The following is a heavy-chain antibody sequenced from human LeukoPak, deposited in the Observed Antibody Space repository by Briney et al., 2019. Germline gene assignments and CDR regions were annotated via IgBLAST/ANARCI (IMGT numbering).Heavy chain of an antibody. D-gene: IGHD3-3*01. CDR3: AKVDGITIFEVFDF. J-gene: IGHJ4*02. V-gene: IGHV3-30-3*01. Sequence: GRSLRLSCAASGFTFSSYAMHWVRQAPGKGLEWVAVISYDGSNKYYADSVKGRFTISRDNSKNTLYLQMNSLRAEDTAVYYCAKVDGITIFEVFDFWGQGTLATVSS. CDR2: ISYDGSNK. CDR1: GFTFSSYA.